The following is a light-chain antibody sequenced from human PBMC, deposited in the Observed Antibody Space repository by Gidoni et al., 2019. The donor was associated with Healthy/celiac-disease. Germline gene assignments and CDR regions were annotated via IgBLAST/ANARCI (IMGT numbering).Light chain of an antibody. CDR2: KAS. Sequence: DIQMTQSPSTLSASVGDRVPITCRASQSISSWLAWYQQKPGKAPKLLIYKASSLESGVPSRVSGSGSGTEFTLTISSLQPDDFANYFCQQYNSSRAFGQGTKVEIK. CDR3: QQYNSSRA. J-gene: IGKJ1*01. CDR1: QSISSW. V-gene: IGKV1-5*03.